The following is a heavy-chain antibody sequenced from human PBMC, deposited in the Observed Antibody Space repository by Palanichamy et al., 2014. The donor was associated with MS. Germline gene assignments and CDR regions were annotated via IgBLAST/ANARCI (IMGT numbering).Heavy chain of an antibody. Sequence: QVQLQHGAAGLLKPSETLSLTCAVYGGSSSGYYWSWIRQPPGKGLEWIGEINHSGSTNYNPSLKSRVTISVDTSKNQFSLKLSSVTAADTAVYYCARTNPSDYWGQGTLVTVSS. J-gene: IGHJ4*02. CDR1: GGSSSGYY. V-gene: IGHV4-34*01. CDR2: INHSGST. D-gene: IGHD1-14*01. CDR3: ARTNPSDY.